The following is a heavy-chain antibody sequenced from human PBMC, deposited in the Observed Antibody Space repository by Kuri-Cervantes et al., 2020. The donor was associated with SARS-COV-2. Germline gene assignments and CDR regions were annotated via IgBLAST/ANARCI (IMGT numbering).Heavy chain of an antibody. CDR2: ISYDGSNK. V-gene: IGHV3-30*04. CDR3: ARDREITIFGVVTFNWFDP. J-gene: IGHJ5*02. CDR1: GFTFSSYA. D-gene: IGHD3-3*01. Sequence: GESLKISCAASGFTFSSYAMHWVRQAPGKGLGWVAVISYDGSNKYYADSVKGRFTISRDNSKNTLYLQMNSLRAEDTAVYYCARDREITIFGVVTFNWFDPWGQGTLVTVSS.